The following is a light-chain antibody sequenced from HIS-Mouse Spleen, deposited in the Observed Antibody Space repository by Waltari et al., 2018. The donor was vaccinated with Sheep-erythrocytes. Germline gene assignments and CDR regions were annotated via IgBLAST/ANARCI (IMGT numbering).Light chain of an antibody. Sequence: QSVLTQPPSASGTPGQRVTISCSGSSSNIGSNTVNWYQQLPGTAPKLLTYSNNSRTSGFPDRFPGSKSGTSASLAISGLQSEDEADYYCAAWDDSLNGPVFGGGTKLTVL. V-gene: IGLV1-44*01. CDR3: AAWDDSLNGPV. J-gene: IGLJ3*02. CDR1: SSNIGSNT. CDR2: SNN.